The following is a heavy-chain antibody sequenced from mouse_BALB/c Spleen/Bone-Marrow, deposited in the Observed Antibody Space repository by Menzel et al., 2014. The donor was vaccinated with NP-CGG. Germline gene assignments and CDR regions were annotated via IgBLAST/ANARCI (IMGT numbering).Heavy chain of an antibody. CDR3: ARLFGSSVAMDY. CDR1: GYAFSSSW. D-gene: IGHD1-1*01. CDR2: IYPGDGDT. V-gene: IGHV1-82*01. J-gene: IGHJ4*01. Sequence: QVQLQQSGPELVKPGASAKISCKASGYAFSSSWMNWVKQRPGQGLEWIGRIYPGDGDTNYNGKFKGKATLTADKSSSTAYMQLSTLTSVDSAVYFCARLFGSSVAMDYWAQGTSVPVSS.